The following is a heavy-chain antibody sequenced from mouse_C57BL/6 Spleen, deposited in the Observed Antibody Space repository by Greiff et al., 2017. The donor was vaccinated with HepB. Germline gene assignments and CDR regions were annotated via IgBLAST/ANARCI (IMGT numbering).Heavy chain of an antibody. V-gene: IGHV1-64*01. J-gene: IGHJ4*01. D-gene: IGHD1-1*01. CDR2: IHPNSGST. CDR1: GYTFISYW. CDR3: ANYVSHYCAMDY. Sequence: VQLQQSGAELVKPGASVTLSCKASGYTFISYWMPWVQQRPGQGLEWIGMIHPNSGSTNYNEKFKSKATLTVDKSSSTAYMQLSSLTSEDSAVYDCANYVSHYCAMDYWGQGTSVTVSS.